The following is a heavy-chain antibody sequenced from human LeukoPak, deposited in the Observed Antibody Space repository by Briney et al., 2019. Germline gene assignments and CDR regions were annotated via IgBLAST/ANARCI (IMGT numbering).Heavy chain of an antibody. Sequence: ASQTLSLTCTVSGGSINSGGYYWSWIRQHPGKGLEWIGYIYYSGSTYYNPSLKSRVTISVDTSKNQFSLKLSSVTAADTAVYYCARSPITMVREYGMDVWGQGTTVTVSS. CDR1: GGSINSGGYY. CDR3: ARSPITMVREYGMDV. V-gene: IGHV4-31*03. J-gene: IGHJ6*02. D-gene: IGHD3-10*01. CDR2: IYYSGST.